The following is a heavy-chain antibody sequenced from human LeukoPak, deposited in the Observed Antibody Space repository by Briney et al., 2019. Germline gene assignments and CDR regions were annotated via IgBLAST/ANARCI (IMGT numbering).Heavy chain of an antibody. Sequence: GGSLRLSCAASGFTFSKAWTRWAPQAAGGGREWGSRIQRKTDGGTTDYAAPVIGRFTISRDDSKNTLYLQMNRLKTDDTAVYYCTTDCDCGGDCYRHFDYWGQRTLVSVSS. V-gene: IGHV3-15*01. CDR3: TTDCDCGGDCYRHFDY. J-gene: IGHJ4*02. D-gene: IGHD2-21*01. CDR1: GFTFSKAW. CDR2: IQRKTDGGTT.